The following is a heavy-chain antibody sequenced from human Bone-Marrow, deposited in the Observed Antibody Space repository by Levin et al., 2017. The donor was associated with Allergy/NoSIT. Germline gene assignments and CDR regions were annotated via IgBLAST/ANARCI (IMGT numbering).Heavy chain of an antibody. J-gene: IGHJ4*02. CDR2: IYHSGST. CDR3: ARGHRMIVVVAATYFDY. V-gene: IGHV4-38-2*01. CDR1: GYSISSGYY. Sequence: SETLSLTCAVSGYSISSGYYWGWIRQPPGKGLEWIGSIYHSGSTYYNPSLKSRVTISVDTSKNQFSLKLSSVTAADTAVYYCARGHRMIVVVAATYFDYWGQGTLVTVSS. D-gene: IGHD2-15*01.